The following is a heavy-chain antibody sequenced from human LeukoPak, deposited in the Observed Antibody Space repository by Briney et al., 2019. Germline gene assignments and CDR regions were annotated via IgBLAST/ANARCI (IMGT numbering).Heavy chain of an antibody. CDR1: GGSISSHY. J-gene: IGHJ3*02. D-gene: IGHD3-22*01. CDR2: MYYSGST. V-gene: IGHV4-59*11. CDR3: ARTFYYDSPDGFDI. Sequence: SETLSLTCTVSGGSISSHYWSWIRQPPGKGLEWIGYMYYSGSTNCNPSLKSRVTISVDTSKNQFSLKLSSVTAADTAVYYCARTFYYDSPDGFDIWGQGTMVTVSS.